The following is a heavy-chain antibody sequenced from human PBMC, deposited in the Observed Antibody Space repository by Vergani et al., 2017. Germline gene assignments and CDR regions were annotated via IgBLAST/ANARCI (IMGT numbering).Heavy chain of an antibody. V-gene: IGHV5-51*01. Sequence: EVELVQSGPEMRKPGESLKISCKGSDSSFGNYWIGGVRQMPGKGLEWMGIIYPADSDTRYSPSFQGQVTISADKSISTAFLQWDSLKASDTALYYCARHTTYTDSWGQGTLVTVSS. CDR3: ARHTTYTDS. CDR2: IYPADSDT. CDR1: DSSFGNYW. D-gene: IGHD1-1*01. J-gene: IGHJ4*02.